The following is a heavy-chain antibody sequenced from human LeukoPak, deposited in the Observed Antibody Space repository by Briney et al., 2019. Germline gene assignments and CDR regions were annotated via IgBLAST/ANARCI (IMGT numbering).Heavy chain of an antibody. CDR1: GFTFSSYW. CDR3: ARDRTYSSSSGMDY. V-gene: IGHV3-74*01. CDR2: INGDGRNI. J-gene: IGHJ4*02. Sequence: GGSLRLSCVASGFTFSSYWMHWVRQDPRKGLVWVSRINGDGRNINYADSVRGRFTISRDNAKNTLYLQMNTLRVEDTAVYYCARDRTYSSSSGMDYWGQGTLVTVSS. D-gene: IGHD6-6*01.